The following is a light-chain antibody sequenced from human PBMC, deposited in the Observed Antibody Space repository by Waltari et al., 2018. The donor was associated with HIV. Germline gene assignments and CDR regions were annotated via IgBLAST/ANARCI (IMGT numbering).Light chain of an antibody. J-gene: IGLJ2*01. CDR1: KLGDKY. V-gene: IGLV3-1*01. CDR3: QAWDIITAGVV. CDR2: QDT. Sequence: SYELTQPPSVSVSPGQTASITCSGDKLGDKYASWYQQKPGQSPVLVIYQDTNRASGIPERFAGSNTGNTATLTISGTQATEDADYYCQAWDIITAGVVFGGGTKLTVL.